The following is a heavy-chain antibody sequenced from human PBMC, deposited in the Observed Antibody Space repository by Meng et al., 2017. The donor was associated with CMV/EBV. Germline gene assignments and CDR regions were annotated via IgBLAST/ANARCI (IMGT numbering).Heavy chain of an antibody. CDR2: ISYDGSNK. CDR3: ARDWSYGSGSYLVY. CDR1: GFTFSSYA. Sequence: ASGFTFSSYAMHWVRKAPGKGLEWVAVISYDGSNKYYADSVKGRFTISRDNSKNTLYLQMNSLRAEDTAVYYCARDWSYGSGSYLVYWGQGTPVTVSS. J-gene: IGHJ4*02. D-gene: IGHD3-10*01. V-gene: IGHV3-30*04.